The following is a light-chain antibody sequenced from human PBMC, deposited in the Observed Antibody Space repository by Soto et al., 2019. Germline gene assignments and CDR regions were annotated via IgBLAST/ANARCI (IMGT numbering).Light chain of an antibody. V-gene: IGLV2-14*03. J-gene: IGLJ1*01. CDR1: HNDIGTYDY. CDR2: GVT. Sequence: LTQPTSVSGSPGQSITISCTGNHNDIGTYDYVSWYQQHPGRAPRLLIYGVTTRPSGISDRFSASKSGLTASLTISGLQPEDEADYSCSSFTSARIYVFGPGTKVTVL. CDR3: SSFTSARIYV.